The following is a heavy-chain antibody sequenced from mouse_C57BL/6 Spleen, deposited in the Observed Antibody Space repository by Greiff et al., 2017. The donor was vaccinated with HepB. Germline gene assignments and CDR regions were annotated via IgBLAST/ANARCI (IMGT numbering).Heavy chain of an antibody. V-gene: IGHV1-80*01. CDR1: GYAFSSYW. Sequence: VQLQQSGAELVKPGASVKISCKASGYAFSSYWMNWVKQRPGKGLEWIGQIYPGDGDTNYNGKFKGKATLTADKSSSTAYMQLSSLTSEDSAVYFCARFPLGYYFDYWGQGTTLTVSS. J-gene: IGHJ2*01. CDR3: ARFPLGYYFDY. D-gene: IGHD4-1*01. CDR2: IYPGDGDT.